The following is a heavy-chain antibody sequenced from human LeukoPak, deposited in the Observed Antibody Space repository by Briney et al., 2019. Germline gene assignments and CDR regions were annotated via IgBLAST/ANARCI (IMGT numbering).Heavy chain of an antibody. J-gene: IGHJ5*02. V-gene: IGHV1-2*02. CDR3: ARVGAACPRGANNWFDP. D-gene: IGHD6-6*01. CDR2: INPNSGGT. CDR1: GYTFTGYY. Sequence: GASVKVSCKASGYTFTGYYMHWVRQAPGQGLEWMGWINPNSGGTNYAQKFQGRVTMTRDTSISTAYMELSRLRSDDTAVYYCARVGAACPRGANNWFDPWGQGTLVTVSS.